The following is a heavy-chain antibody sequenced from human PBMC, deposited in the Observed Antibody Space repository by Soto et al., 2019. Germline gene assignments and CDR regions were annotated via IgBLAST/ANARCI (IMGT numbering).Heavy chain of an antibody. CDR3: ARGGLSRGNCFDP. V-gene: IGHV1-18*04. CDR1: GYTFHTFG. Sequence: AAVKVSYKASGYTFHTFGVTWVRQAPGQGLEWMGWINTSNGKTNYAPKFHGRVTLTIDTSTTTASMELRSLTSDDTAIYFGARGGLSRGNCFDPWCRG. CDR2: INTSNGKT. D-gene: IGHD3-16*01. J-gene: IGHJ5*02.